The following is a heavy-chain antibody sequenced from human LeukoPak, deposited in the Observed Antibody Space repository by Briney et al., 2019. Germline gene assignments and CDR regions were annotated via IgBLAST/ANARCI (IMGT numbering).Heavy chain of an antibody. J-gene: IGHJ4*02. CDR1: GGSISSSSYY. CDR3: ARLLGRYCGGDCRN. Sequence: SETLSLTCTVSGGSISSSSYYWGWIRQPPGKGLEWIGSIYYSGSTYYNPSLKSRVTISVDTSKNQYSLKLSSVTAADTAVYYCARLLGRYCGGDCRNWGQGTLVTVSS. D-gene: IGHD2-21*01. CDR2: IYYSGST. V-gene: IGHV4-39*01.